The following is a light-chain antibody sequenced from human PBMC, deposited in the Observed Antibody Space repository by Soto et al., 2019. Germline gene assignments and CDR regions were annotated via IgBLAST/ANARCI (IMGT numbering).Light chain of an antibody. CDR3: QDSSTSPWP. Sequence: EVVLTQSPVTLSLSPGERATLSCRAVQSVTSTYMAWYQQKPGQAPRLLIYATSFRATGIPDRFRGSGSGTDFTLTISSLEPEDSAVYYCQDSSTSPWPFGQGTKVDI. J-gene: IGKJ1*01. CDR2: ATS. V-gene: IGKV3-20*01. CDR1: QSVTSTY.